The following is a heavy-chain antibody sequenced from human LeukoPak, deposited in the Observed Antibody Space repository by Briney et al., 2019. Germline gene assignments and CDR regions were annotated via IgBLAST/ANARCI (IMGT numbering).Heavy chain of an antibody. CDR2: ISVSGGST. V-gene: IGHV3-23*01. CDR1: GFTFSSYA. J-gene: IGHJ4*02. D-gene: IGHD3-22*01. CDR3: AIMHPYYDGNGYWVQ. Sequence: PGGSLSLSCAASGFTFSSYAMSWVRQAPGKGLEWVSGISVSGGSTAYAESVKGRFTISRDNPRNTLHMQTNSLRAEDTGLYYCAIMHPYYDGNGYWVQWGQGTLVTVSS.